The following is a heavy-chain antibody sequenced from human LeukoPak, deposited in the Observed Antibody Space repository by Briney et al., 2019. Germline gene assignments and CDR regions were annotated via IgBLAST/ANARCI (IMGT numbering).Heavy chain of an antibody. V-gene: IGHV4-59*08. D-gene: IGHD3-10*01. Sequence: SETLSLTCTVPGDSISSNYWSWIRQPPGKGLEWIGYIYYSGGTNYNPSLKSRVTISVDTSKNQFSLKLSSVTAADTAVYYCARHYQGSGQYYYYGMDVWGQGTTVTVSS. CDR2: IYYSGGT. CDR3: ARHYQGSGQYYYYGMDV. CDR1: GDSISSNY. J-gene: IGHJ6*02.